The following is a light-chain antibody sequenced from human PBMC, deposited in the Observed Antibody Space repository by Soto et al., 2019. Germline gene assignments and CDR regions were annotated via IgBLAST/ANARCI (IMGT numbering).Light chain of an antibody. CDR1: SSNIGNNY. V-gene: IGLV1-51*01. Sequence: SVLPQPPSVSAAPGQKVTISCSGSSSNIGNNYVSWYQQLPGTAPKPLIYDNNKRPSGIPDRFSGSKSGTSATLGITGLQTGDEADYYCGTWDSSLSAVYVFGTGTKVTVL. CDR2: DNN. CDR3: GTWDSSLSAVYV. J-gene: IGLJ1*01.